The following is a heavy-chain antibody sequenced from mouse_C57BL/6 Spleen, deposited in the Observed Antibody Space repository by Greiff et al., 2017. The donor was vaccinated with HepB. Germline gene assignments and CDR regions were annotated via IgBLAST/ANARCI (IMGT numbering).Heavy chain of an antibody. CDR3: ARATTVVYWYFDV. V-gene: IGHV1-80*01. CDR1: GYAFSSYW. J-gene: IGHJ1*03. CDR2: IYPGDGDT. D-gene: IGHD1-1*01. Sequence: VQLQQSGAELVKPWASVKISCKASGYAFSSYWMNWVKQRPGKGLEWIGQIYPGDGDTNYNGKFKGKATLTADKSSSTAYMQLSSLTSEDSAVYFCARATTVVYWYFDVWGTGTTVTVSS.